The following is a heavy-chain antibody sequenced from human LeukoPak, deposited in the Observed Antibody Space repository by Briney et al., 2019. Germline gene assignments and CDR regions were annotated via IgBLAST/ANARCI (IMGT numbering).Heavy chain of an antibody. CDR1: GYRFTNYW. V-gene: IGHV5-51*01. CDR2: IYPGDSDT. D-gene: IGHD3-22*01. Sequence: PGESLKISCKGSGYRFTNYWIGWARQIPGKGLELMGSIYPGDSDTRYSPSFQGQVTISADKSITTAYLQWSSLKASDTAKYYCTRQGVYYSDSSAYYYWGQGTLVTVSS. CDR3: TRQGVYYSDSSAYYY. J-gene: IGHJ4*02.